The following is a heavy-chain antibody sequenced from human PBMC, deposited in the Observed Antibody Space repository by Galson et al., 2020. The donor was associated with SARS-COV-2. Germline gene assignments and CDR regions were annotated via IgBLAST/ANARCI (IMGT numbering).Heavy chain of an antibody. J-gene: IGHJ6*02. CDR2: ISYDGSNK. CDR1: GFPFGSYG. Sequence: SLKISCVASGFPFGSYGMHWVRQAPGKGLEWVALISYDGSNKYYGDSVKGRFTISRDNSKNSLYLQVNSLRAEDTAVYYCAKEGGSYAYYYYGLDVWGLGTTVTVSS. V-gene: IGHV3-30*18. D-gene: IGHD3-16*01. CDR3: AKEGGSYAYYYYGLDV.